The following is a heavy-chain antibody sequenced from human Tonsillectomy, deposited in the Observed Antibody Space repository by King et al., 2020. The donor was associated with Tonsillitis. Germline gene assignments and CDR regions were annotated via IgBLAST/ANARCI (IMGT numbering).Heavy chain of an antibody. D-gene: IGHD5-24*01. J-gene: IGHJ6*02. CDR3: ARVRDAYPDYYYAIDV. Sequence: VQLVESGGGVVQPGRSLRLSCAASGFTFSSYTMYWVRQAPGKGLEWVAVISYDGSTKYYADSVRGRFTISRDNSKNTLNLQMNSLRAEDTTVYYCARVRDAYPDYYYAIDVWGQGTTVTVSS. CDR1: GFTFSSYT. V-gene: IGHV3-30*04. CDR2: ISYDGSTK.